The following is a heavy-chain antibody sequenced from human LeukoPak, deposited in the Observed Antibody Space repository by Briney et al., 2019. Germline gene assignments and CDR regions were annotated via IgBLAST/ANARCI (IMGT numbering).Heavy chain of an antibody. CDR2: IYYSGST. J-gene: IGHJ4*02. D-gene: IGHD6-13*01. V-gene: IGHV4-30-4*07. CDR1: GGSISSGGYS. Sequence: PSETLSLTCAVSGGSISSGGYSWSWIRQPPGKGLEWIGYIYYSGSTYYNPSLKSRVTISVDTSKNQFSLKLSSVTAADTAVYYCASSLYSSGWYVDYWGQGTLVTVSS. CDR3: ASSLYSSGWYVDY.